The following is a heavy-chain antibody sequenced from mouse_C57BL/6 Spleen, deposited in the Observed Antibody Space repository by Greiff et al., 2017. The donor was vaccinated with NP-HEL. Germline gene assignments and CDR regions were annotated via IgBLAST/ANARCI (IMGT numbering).Heavy chain of an antibody. V-gene: IGHV5-17*01. CDR2: ISSGSSTI. CDR3: ARVGMVTTGAY. CDR1: GFTFSDYG. J-gene: IGHJ3*01. D-gene: IGHD2-2*01. Sequence: EVQLVESGGGLVKPGGSLKLSCAASGFTFSDYGMHWVRQAPEKGLEWVAYISSGSSTIYYVDTGKGRFTISRDNAKNTLFLQMTSLRSEDTAMYYCARVGMVTTGAYWGQGTLVTVSA.